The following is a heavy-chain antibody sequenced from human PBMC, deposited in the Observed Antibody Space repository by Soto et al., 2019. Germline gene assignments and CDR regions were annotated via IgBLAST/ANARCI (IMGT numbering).Heavy chain of an antibody. CDR1: GGSISSSSYY. V-gene: IGHV4-39*01. CDR2: IYYSGST. J-gene: IGHJ5*02. Sequence: QLQLQESGPGLVKPSETLSLTCTVSGGSISSSSYYWGWIRQPPGKGLEWIGSIYYSGSTYYNPSLKSRVTISVDQSKNPFSLKLSSVTAADPAVYYCARHVYASTPTYGDYPPPWFDPWGQGTLVTVSS. D-gene: IGHD4-17*01. CDR3: ARHVYASTPTYGDYPPPWFDP.